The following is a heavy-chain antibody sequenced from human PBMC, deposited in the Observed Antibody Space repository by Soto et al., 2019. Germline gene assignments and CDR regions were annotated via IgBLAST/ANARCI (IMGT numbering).Heavy chain of an antibody. V-gene: IGHV1-8*01. CDR2: MNPNSGNT. D-gene: IGHD6-6*01. CDR1: GYTFTSYD. Sequence: QVQLVQSGAEVKKPGASVKVSCKASGYTFTSYDINWVRQATGQGLEWMGWMNPNSGNTGYAQKFKGRVTMTRNTSISTAYMELSSLRSEDTAVYYCARGPPFAIAARPYWFDPWGQGTLVTVSS. J-gene: IGHJ5*02. CDR3: ARGPPFAIAARPYWFDP.